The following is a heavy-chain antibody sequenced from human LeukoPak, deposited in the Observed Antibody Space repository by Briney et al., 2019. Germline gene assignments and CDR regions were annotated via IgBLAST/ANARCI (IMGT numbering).Heavy chain of an antibody. D-gene: IGHD2-8*01. J-gene: IGHJ5*02. V-gene: IGHV1-69*13. CDR1: GGTFSSYA. CDR2: IIPIFGTA. CDR3: ARNLTGGVTRFDP. Sequence: GASVKVSCKASGGTFSSYAISWVRQAPGQGLEWMGGIIPIFGTANYAQKFQGRVTITADESTSTAYMELSSLRSEDTAVYYCARNLTGGVTRFDPWGQGTLVTVSS.